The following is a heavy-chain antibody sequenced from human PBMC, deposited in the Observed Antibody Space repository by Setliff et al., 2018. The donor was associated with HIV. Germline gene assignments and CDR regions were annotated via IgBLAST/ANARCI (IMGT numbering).Heavy chain of an antibody. CDR1: GDSISSHDW. J-gene: IGHJ4*02. D-gene: IGHD6-19*01. CDR3: VMNGWYSLEY. V-gene: IGHV4-4*02. CDR2: IHHSGST. Sequence: KASETLSLTCAVSGDSISSHDWWSWVRQPPGKGLEWIGEIHHSGSTNYDPSLKSRVTILVDKSKNEFSLKFNSVTAADTAVYYCVMNGWYSLEYWGQGMLVTV.